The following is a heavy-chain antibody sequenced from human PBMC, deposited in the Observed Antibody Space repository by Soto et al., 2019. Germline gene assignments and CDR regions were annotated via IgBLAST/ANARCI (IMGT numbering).Heavy chain of an antibody. V-gene: IGHV3-30*18. Sequence: GGSLRLSCAASGFTFSSYGMHWVRQAPSKGLEWVAVISYDGSNKYYADSVKGRFTISRDNSKNTLYLQMNSLRAEDTAVYYCAKDRVRYDFWSGYYNWAYGMDVWGQGTTVTVSS. D-gene: IGHD3-3*01. CDR1: GFTFSSYG. CDR3: AKDRVRYDFWSGYYNWAYGMDV. CDR2: ISYDGSNK. J-gene: IGHJ6*02.